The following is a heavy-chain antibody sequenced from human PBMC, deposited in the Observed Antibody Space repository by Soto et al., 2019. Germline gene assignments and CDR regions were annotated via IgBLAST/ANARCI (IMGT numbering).Heavy chain of an antibody. D-gene: IGHD4-4*01. CDR1: GGSFSGYY. J-gene: IGHJ6*03. CDR2: INHSGST. V-gene: IGHV4-34*01. Sequence: SETLSLTCAVYGGSFSGYYWSWIRQPPGKGLEWIGEINHSGSTNYNPSLKSRVTISVDTSKNQFSLKLSSVTAADTAVYYCARAQYSNYFHYYYYMDVWGKGTTVTVSS. CDR3: ARAQYSNYFHYYYYMDV.